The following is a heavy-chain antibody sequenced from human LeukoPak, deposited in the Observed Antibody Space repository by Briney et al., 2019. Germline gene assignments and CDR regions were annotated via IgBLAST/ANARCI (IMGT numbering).Heavy chain of an antibody. J-gene: IGHJ6*02. Sequence: ASVKASCKASGYTFTSYCMHWVRQAPGQGLEWMGIINPSGGSTSYAQKFQGRVTMTRDTSTSTVYMELSSLRSEDTAVYYCATSVTSGYEPYYYGMDVWGQGTTVTVSS. V-gene: IGHV1-46*01. CDR2: INPSGGST. D-gene: IGHD5-12*01. CDR3: ATSVTSGYEPYYYGMDV. CDR1: GYTFTSYC.